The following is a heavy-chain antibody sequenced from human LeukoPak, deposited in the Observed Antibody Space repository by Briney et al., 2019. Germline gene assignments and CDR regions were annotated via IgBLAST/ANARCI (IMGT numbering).Heavy chain of an antibody. Sequence: PGGALRLSCAASGVTFSDYYMSGMRQAPGKGLEWGSYISCSGSTIYYADSVNGRFTISRDTAKNSLYPQMNSLRAEHTAVYYCALSSSTSAPGYWGQGTLVTVSS. CDR1: GVTFSDYY. CDR3: ALSSSTSAPGY. CDR2: ISCSGSTI. J-gene: IGHJ4*02. D-gene: IGHD2-2*01. V-gene: IGHV3-11*01.